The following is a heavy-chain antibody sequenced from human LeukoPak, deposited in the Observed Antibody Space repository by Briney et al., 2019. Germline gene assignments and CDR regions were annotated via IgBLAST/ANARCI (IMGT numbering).Heavy chain of an antibody. Sequence: GGSLRLSCAASGFTFSSYWMSWVRQAPGKGLEWVANIKQDGREKYYVDSVKGRFTISRDNAKNSLYLQMNSLRAEDTAVYYCARGPLIWGRLTFYFDYWGQGTLVTVSS. CDR1: GFTFSSYW. D-gene: IGHD3-10*01. V-gene: IGHV3-7*01. CDR3: ARGPLIWGRLTFYFDY. CDR2: IKQDGREK. J-gene: IGHJ4*02.